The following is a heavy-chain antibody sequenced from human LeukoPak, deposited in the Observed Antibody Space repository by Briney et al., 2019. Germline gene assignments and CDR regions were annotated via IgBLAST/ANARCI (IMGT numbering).Heavy chain of an antibody. D-gene: IGHD2-15*01. Sequence: SETLSLTCAVYGGSFSGYYWSWIRQPPGKGLEWIGEINHSGSTNYNPSLKSRVTISVDTSKNQFSLKLSSVTAADTAVYYCARTRKWDCSGGSCYSYYYYYYGMDVWGQGTTVTVSS. CDR2: INHSGST. J-gene: IGHJ6*02. CDR1: GGSFSGYY. V-gene: IGHV4-34*01. CDR3: ARTRKWDCSGGSCYSYYYYYYGMDV.